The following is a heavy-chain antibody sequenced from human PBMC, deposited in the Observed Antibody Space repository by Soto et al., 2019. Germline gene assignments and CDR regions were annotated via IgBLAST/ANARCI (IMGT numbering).Heavy chain of an antibody. J-gene: IGHJ4*02. V-gene: IGHV3-11*01. D-gene: IGHD3-22*01. CDR1: GFTFSDYY. CDR3: ARDLAYYDSSGYFDY. CDR2: ISSSDSII. Sequence: LRLSCAASGFTFSDYYMSWIRQAPGKGLEWVSYISSSDSIIYYADSVKGRFTISRDNAKNSLYLQMNSLRAEDTAVYYCARDLAYYDSSGYFDYWGQGTLVTVSS.